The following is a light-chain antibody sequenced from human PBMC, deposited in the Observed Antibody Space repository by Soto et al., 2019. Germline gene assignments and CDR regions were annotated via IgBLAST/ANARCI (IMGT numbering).Light chain of an antibody. J-gene: IGKJ4*01. CDR2: WAS. CDR3: QQYYSTPLT. Sequence: DIVMTQSPHSLTVSLGERATINCKSSQSLFYSAYNKTYLAWYQGKPRQSPNLLIYWASTRKSGVPDRFTGGGSGTDFTLTISNLRAEDVAVYYCQQYYSTPLTFGGGTKLEVK. V-gene: IGKV4-1*01. CDR1: QSLFYSAYNKTY.